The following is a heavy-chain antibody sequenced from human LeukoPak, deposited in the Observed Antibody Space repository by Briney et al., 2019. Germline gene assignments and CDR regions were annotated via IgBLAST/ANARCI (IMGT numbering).Heavy chain of an antibody. D-gene: IGHD1-26*01. J-gene: IGHJ5*02. CDR2: ISSSSSYI. Sequence: GGSLRLSCAASGFTFSSYSMNWVRQAPGKGLEWVSSISSSSSYIYYADSVKGRFTISRDNAKNTLYLQMNSLRAEDTAVYYCASRGSYPPNNWFDPWGQGTLVTVSS. CDR3: ASRGSYPPNNWFDP. V-gene: IGHV3-21*01. CDR1: GFTFSSYS.